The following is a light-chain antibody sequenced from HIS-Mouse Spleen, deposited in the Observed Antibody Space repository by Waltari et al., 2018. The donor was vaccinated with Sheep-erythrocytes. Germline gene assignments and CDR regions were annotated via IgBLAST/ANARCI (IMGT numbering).Light chain of an antibody. V-gene: IGLV2-11*01. CDR3: CSYAGSYNHV. J-gene: IGLJ1*01. CDR1: SSDVGGYNY. CDR2: DFS. Sequence: QSALTQPRSVSGSPGQSVTISCTGTSSDVGGYNYVSWYQQHPGKAPKLIIYDFSKRPSGVPDRFSGSKSGNTASLTISGLQAEDEADYYCCSYAGSYNHVFATGTKVTVL.